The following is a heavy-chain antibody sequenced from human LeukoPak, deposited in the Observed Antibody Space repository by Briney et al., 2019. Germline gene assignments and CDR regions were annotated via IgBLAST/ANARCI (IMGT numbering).Heavy chain of an antibody. D-gene: IGHD2-21*01. CDR1: GLTLPDYA. CDR3: AKQPYNYYYLDV. Sequence: SLTLSSVMSGLTLPDYAMSWVRPAAGEWLEWVSTIVGDSSKTYYADSVKGRFTISRDNSNYMLFLHMNNLRAEDTAIYYCAKQPYNYYYLDVWGKGTTVTVSS. V-gene: IGHV3-23*01. CDR2: IVGDSSKT. J-gene: IGHJ6*03.